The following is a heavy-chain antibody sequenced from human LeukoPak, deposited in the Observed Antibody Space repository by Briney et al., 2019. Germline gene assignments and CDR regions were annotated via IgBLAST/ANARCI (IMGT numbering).Heavy chain of an antibody. CDR3: ARAYNWNDKFDY. CDR1: GYSFISYY. D-gene: IGHD1-1*01. Sequence: ASVKVSCKASGYSFISYYIHWVRQAPGQGLEWMGIINPNGGSTNYAQNFQGRVTMTRVTSTSTVYMDLSSLTSEDTAVYYCARAYNWNDKFDYWGQGTLVTVSS. J-gene: IGHJ4*02. V-gene: IGHV1-46*01. CDR2: INPNGGST.